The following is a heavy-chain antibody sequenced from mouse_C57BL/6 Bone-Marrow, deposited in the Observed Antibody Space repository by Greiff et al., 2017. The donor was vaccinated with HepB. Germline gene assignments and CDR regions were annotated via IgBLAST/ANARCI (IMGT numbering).Heavy chain of an antibody. D-gene: IGHD1-1*01. CDR3: ARNAPFHYGSSYGYYAMDF. J-gene: IGHJ4*01. CDR2: IWTGGGT. Sequence: QVQLKESGPGLVAPSQSLSITCTASGFSLTSYAISWVRQPPGKGLEWLGVIWTGGGTNYNSALKSSMSIRKDNSKSQVFLKMHSLQTDDTARYYSARNAPFHYGSSYGYYAMDFCCWGPSATVSA. V-gene: IGHV2-9-1*01. CDR1: GFSLTSYA.